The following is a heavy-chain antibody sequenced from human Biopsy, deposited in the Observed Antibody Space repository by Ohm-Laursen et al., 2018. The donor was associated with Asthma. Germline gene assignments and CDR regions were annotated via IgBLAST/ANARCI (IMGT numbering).Heavy chain of an antibody. V-gene: IGHV3-53*01. CDR3: ARACGGNFFSGAFDI. CDR1: GFTVSSNG. D-gene: IGHD4-23*01. J-gene: IGHJ3*02. Sequence: SLRLSCAASGFTVSSNGMSWVRQPPGKGLEWASVIYSGGGTFYADSVKGRVTISRDISKNTLSLQMNSLRAEDTAVYYCARACGGNFFSGAFDIWGQGTMVTVSS. CDR2: IYSGGGT.